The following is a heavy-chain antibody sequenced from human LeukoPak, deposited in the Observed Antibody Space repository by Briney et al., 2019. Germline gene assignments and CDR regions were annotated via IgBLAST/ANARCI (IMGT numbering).Heavy chain of an antibody. CDR3: ARDKAKNYYYYGMDV. V-gene: IGHV3-48*03. Sequence: GGSLRLSCAASGFTFSSYEMNWVRQAPGKGLEWVSYISSSGSTIYYADSVKGRFTISRDNAKNSLYLQMNSLRAEDTAVYYCARDKAKNYYYYGMDVWGQGTTVTVSS. CDR2: ISSSGSTI. J-gene: IGHJ6*02. CDR1: GFTFSSYE.